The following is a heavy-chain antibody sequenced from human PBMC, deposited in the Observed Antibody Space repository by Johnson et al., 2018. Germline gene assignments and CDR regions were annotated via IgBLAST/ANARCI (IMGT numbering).Heavy chain of an antibody. CDR3: TRVLWLTSGH. V-gene: IGHV3-48*02. CDR2: ITSSSSTI. D-gene: IGHD6-19*01. Sequence: VQLVQSGGTLVHPGGSLILSCAASGFSFSSSHMNWVRQTPGKGLEWVAYITSSSSTIYYAESVKGRFTISRDNAKNSLFLQMNSLRDEDTAVYYCTRVLWLTSGHWGQGTLVTVSS. CDR1: GFSFSSSH. J-gene: IGHJ4*02.